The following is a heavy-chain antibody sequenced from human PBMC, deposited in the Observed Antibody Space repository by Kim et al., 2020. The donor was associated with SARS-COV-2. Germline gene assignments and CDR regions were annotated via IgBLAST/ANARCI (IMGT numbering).Heavy chain of an antibody. J-gene: IGHJ4*02. CDR2: ISDRGTYT. V-gene: IGHV3-23*05. D-gene: IGHD3-3*01. CDR3: SKRSSDRSGFFDY. CDR1: GFRFSDYA. Sequence: GGSLRLSCVASGFRFSDYAMTWVRQAPGKGLEWLSAISDRGTYTNYADSVKGRFIISRDNSQNTLFLQMNSLKVGDTALYYCSKRSSDRSGFFDYWGPG.